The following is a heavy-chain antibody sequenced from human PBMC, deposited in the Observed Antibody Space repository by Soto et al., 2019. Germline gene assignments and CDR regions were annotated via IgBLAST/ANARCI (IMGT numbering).Heavy chain of an antibody. D-gene: IGHD3-16*01. J-gene: IGHJ5*02. CDR2: IRSKANSYAT. CDR3: TRHVDVWGSHYNWFDP. Sequence: EVQLVESGGGLVQPGGSLKLSCAASGFTFSGSAMHWVRQASGKGLEWVGRIRSKANSYATAYAASVKGRCTISRDDSKNTAYLQMNSLKTEDTAVYYCTRHVDVWGSHYNWFDPWGQGTLVTVSS. V-gene: IGHV3-73*02. CDR1: GFTFSGSA.